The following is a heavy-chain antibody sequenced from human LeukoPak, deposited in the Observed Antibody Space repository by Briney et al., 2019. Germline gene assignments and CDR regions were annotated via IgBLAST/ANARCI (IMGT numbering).Heavy chain of an antibody. J-gene: IGHJ6*03. CDR3: ARESVLEWLFSNYYYYYMDV. V-gene: IGHV1-8*01. CDR1: GYTFTSYD. Sequence: GASVKVSFKASGYTFTSYDSNWVRQATGQGLEWMGWMNPNSGNTGYAQKFQGRVTMTRNTSISTAYMELSSLRSEDTAVYYCARESVLEWLFSNYYYYYMDVWGKGTTVTVSS. D-gene: IGHD3-3*01. CDR2: MNPNSGNT.